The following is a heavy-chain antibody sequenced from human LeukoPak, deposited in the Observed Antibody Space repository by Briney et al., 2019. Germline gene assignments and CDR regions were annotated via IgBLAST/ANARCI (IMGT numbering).Heavy chain of an antibody. CDR3: ARGPAYNWNYGPYYYYYMDV. V-gene: IGHV1-8*01. CDR1: GYTFTSYG. CDR2: MNPNSGNT. Sequence: GASVKVSCKASGYTFTSYGINWVRQATGQGLEWMGWMNPNSGNTGYAQKFQGRVTMTRNTSISTAYMELSSLRSEDTAVYYCARGPAYNWNYGPYYYYYMDVWGKGTTVTVSS. J-gene: IGHJ6*03. D-gene: IGHD1-7*01.